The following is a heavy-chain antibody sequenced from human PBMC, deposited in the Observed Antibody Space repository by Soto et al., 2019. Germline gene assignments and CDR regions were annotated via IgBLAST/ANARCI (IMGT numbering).Heavy chain of an antibody. CDR3: ARAFWAVAGTRYFDY. D-gene: IGHD6-19*01. CDR1: GFMFSSYA. CDR2: MSGSGGST. Sequence: EVQLLESGGGSEQPGGSLRLSCAASGFMFSSYAMSWVRQAPGRGLEWVSVMSGSGGSTYYAGSVKGRFTIARDNSKNTLYLQMNGLRVEDTAVYYCARAFWAVAGTRYFDYWGQGTLVTVSS. J-gene: IGHJ4*02. V-gene: IGHV3-23*01.